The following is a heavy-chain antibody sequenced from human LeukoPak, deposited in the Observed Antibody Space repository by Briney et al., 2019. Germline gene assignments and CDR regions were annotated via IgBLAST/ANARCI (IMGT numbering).Heavy chain of an antibody. J-gene: IGHJ3*02. V-gene: IGHV4-61*02. Sequence: SQTLSLTCTVSGGSISSGSYYWSWIRQPAGKGLEWIGRIYTSGSTNYNPSLKSRVTISVDTSKNQFSLKLSSVTAADTAVYYCARQITMIVVGAFDIWGQGTMVTVSS. CDR2: IYTSGST. CDR3: ARQITMIVVGAFDI. D-gene: IGHD3-22*01. CDR1: GGSISSGSYY.